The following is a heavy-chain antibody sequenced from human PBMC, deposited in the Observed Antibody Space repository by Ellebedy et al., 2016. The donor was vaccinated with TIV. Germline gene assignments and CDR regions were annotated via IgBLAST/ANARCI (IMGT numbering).Heavy chain of an antibody. J-gene: IGHJ5*02. D-gene: IGHD2-8*02. CDR3: AIDRALVPDPDLDWLDP. Sequence: GGSLRLXCAASGFTFSDFYMSWVRQAPGKGLMWVSRISNDGSLTNYADSVKGRFTVSRDNAKNTLYLQMHSLRVDDTAMYYCAIDRALVPDPDLDWLDPWGQGTLVTVSS. CDR1: GFTFSDFY. V-gene: IGHV3-74*01. CDR2: ISNDGSLT.